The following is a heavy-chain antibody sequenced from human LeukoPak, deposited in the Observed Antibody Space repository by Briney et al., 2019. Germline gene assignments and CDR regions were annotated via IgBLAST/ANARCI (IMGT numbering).Heavy chain of an antibody. CDR2: ISDDGSNK. Sequence: PGGSLRLSCAASGFTFSSYGMHWVRQAPGKGLEWVAVISDDGSNKYYVDSVKGRVTISRDNSKNTLFLQMNSLRAEDTAVYYCAKSKDNPLYYFDNWGQGTLVTVSS. J-gene: IGHJ4*02. V-gene: IGHV3-30*18. CDR3: AKSKDNPLYYFDN. CDR1: GFTFSSYG.